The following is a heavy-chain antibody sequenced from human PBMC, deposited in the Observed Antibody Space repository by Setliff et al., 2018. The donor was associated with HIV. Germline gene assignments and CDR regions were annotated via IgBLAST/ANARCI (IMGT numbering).Heavy chain of an antibody. CDR1: GYAFSDYY. Sequence: GASVKVSCKTSGYAFSDYYINWVRQAPGQGLEWVGWINPNSGATDYAQKFQGRVSMTRDTSITTAFMGLSSLTSDDTAVYYCARVADRFLEWLPLDYWGQGTLVTAPQ. CDR3: ARVADRFLEWLPLDY. V-gene: IGHV1-2*02. J-gene: IGHJ4*02. CDR2: INPNSGAT. D-gene: IGHD3-3*01.